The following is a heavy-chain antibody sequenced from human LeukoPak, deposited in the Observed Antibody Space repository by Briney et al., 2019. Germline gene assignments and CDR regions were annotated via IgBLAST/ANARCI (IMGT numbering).Heavy chain of an antibody. D-gene: IGHD6-25*01. CDR1: GFTFSSYG. V-gene: IGHV3-30*18. CDR2: ISYDGSNK. CDR3: AKDQRGAAWYYYYGMDV. J-gene: IGHJ6*02. Sequence: PGGSLRLSCAASGFTFSSYGMHWVRQAPGKGLEWGAVISYDGSNKYYADSVKGRFTISRDNSKNTLYLQMNSLRAEDTAVYYCAKDQRGAAWYYYYGMDVWGQGTTATVSS.